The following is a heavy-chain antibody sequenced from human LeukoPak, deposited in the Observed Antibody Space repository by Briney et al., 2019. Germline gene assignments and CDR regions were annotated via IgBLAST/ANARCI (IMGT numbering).Heavy chain of an antibody. CDR2: INADNGDT. V-gene: IGHV1-3*01. Sequence: AASVKVSCKGSGYTFSSYAMHWVRQAPGQRLEWMGWINADNGDTKYSQKFQGRVTITRDTSATTAYMELSSLRSEDTAVYYCARGTGCTGGSCSYYGMDVWGQGTTVTVSS. J-gene: IGHJ6*02. CDR3: ARGTGCTGGSCSYYGMDV. D-gene: IGHD2-15*01. CDR1: GYTFSSYA.